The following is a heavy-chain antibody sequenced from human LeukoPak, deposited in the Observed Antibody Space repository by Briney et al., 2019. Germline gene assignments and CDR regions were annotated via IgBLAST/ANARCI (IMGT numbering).Heavy chain of an antibody. CDR3: AKETDGVDAFDI. CDR1: GFTFSSYG. J-gene: IGHJ3*02. V-gene: IGHV3-30*18. D-gene: IGHD2-21*02. CDR2: ISYDGSNK. Sequence: GGSLRLSCAASGFTFSSYGIHWVRQAPGKGREWVAVISYDGSNKYYADSVKGRFTISRDNSKNTLYLQMNSLRAEDTAVYHCAKETDGVDAFDIWGQGTMVTVSS.